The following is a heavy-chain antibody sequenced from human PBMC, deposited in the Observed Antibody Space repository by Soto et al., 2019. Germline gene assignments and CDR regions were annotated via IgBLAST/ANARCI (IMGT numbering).Heavy chain of an antibody. CDR3: ARGDNWFDX. CDR1: GGSITSSSYY. D-gene: IGHD2-21*01. Sequence: PSETLSLTCTVSGGSITSSSYYWGWIRQPPGKGLEWIGCIYYSGSTYYNPSLKSRVTISVDTSKNQFSLKLSSVTAADTAVYYCARGDNWFDXWGQGTLVTVSS. CDR2: IYYSGST. J-gene: IGHJ5*02. V-gene: IGHV4-39*07.